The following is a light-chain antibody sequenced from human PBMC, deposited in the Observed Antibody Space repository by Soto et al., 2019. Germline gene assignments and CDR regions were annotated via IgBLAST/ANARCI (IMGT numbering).Light chain of an antibody. CDR1: QSVSSN. CDR2: GAS. CDR3: QQYNDWPRT. V-gene: IGKV3-15*01. J-gene: IGKJ4*01. Sequence: ETVMTQSPATLSVSPGEGATLSCRASQSVSSNLVWYQHRPGQAPRLLIYGASTRATDIPARFSGSGSGTEFTLTISSLQSEDVALYFCQQYNDWPRTFGGGTKVEMK.